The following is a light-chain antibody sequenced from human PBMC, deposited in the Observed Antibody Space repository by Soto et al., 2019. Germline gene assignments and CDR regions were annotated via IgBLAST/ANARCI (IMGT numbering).Light chain of an antibody. CDR2: GAS. CDR3: QQYEKSPLT. J-gene: IGKJ4*01. CDR1: QSVSSSY. Sequence: EIVLTQSPGTLSLSHGERATLSCRASQSVSSSYLAWYQRKPGQAPRLLIYGASSRATGIPDRFSGSGSGTDFTLTISRLESEDFAVYHCQQYEKSPLTFGGGTKVDIK. V-gene: IGKV3-20*01.